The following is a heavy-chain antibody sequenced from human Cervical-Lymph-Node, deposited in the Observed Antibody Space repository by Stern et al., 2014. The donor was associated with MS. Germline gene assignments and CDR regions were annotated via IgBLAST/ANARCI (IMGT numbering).Heavy chain of an antibody. CDR2: IDWDDDK. CDR1: GFSLSTSGMR. CDR3: ARIRRTGTTSAFDI. Sequence: ESGPGLVKPTQTLTLTCTFSGFSLSTSGMRVSWLRQPPGKALEWLAPIDWDDDKYYSTSLKTRLTISKDTSKNQVVLTMTNMDPVDTATYYCARIRRTGTTSAFDIWGQGTMVTVSS. D-gene: IGHD1-7*01. V-gene: IGHV2-70*01. J-gene: IGHJ3*02.